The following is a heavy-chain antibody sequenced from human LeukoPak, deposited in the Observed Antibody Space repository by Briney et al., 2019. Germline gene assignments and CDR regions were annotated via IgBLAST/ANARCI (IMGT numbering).Heavy chain of an antibody. V-gene: IGHV3-23*01. CDR2: ISGSGGST. CDR1: GFTFSSYA. J-gene: IGHJ6*03. CDR3: AKALTKATDYMDV. Sequence: GGSLRLSCAASGFTFSSYAIGWVRQAPGKGLEWVSAISGSGGSTYYTDSAKGRFTISRDNSKNTLYLQMNSLRAEDTAVYYCAKALTKATDYMDVWGKGTTVTVSS. D-gene: IGHD2-2*01.